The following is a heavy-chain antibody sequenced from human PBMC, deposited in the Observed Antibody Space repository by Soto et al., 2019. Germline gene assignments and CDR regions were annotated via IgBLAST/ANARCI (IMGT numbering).Heavy chain of an antibody. V-gene: IGHV1-18*01. Sequence: ASVKVSCKASGYTFTSYGISWVRQAPGQGLEWMGWISAYNGNTNYAQKLQGRVTMTTDTSTSKAYMELRSLRSDDTSVYYCARDLRSGPITIFAYMDVWGKGTTVTVSS. J-gene: IGHJ6*03. CDR3: ARDLRSGPITIFAYMDV. CDR2: ISAYNGNT. D-gene: IGHD3-3*01. CDR1: GYTFTSYG.